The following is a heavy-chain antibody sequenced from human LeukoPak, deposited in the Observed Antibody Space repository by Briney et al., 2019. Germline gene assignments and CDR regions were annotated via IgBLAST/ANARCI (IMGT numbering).Heavy chain of an antibody. Sequence: ASVKVSCKASGYTFTSYGISWVRQAPGQGLEWMAWISANSGNTKYAQMVQGRVTMTTDTSTSTAYMELGSLRSDGTAVYYCARTPAVSDRILDFDYWGQGTLVTVSS. J-gene: IGHJ4*02. CDR2: ISANSGNT. CDR3: ARTPAVSDRILDFDY. CDR1: GYTFTSYG. D-gene: IGHD6-19*01. V-gene: IGHV1-18*01.